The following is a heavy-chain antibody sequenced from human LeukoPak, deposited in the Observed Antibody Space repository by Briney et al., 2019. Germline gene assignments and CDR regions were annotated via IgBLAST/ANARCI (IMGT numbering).Heavy chain of an antibody. D-gene: IGHD2-8*01. J-gene: IGHJ4*02. V-gene: IGHV4-34*01. CDR3: ARGWMIYHY. Sequence: SETLSLTCAVYGGSFSGYYWSWIRQPPGKGPEWIGEINHSGSTNYNPSLKSRVTISVDTSKNQFSLKLSSVTAADTAVYYCARGWMIYHYWGQGTLVTVSS. CDR1: GGSFSGYY. CDR2: INHSGST.